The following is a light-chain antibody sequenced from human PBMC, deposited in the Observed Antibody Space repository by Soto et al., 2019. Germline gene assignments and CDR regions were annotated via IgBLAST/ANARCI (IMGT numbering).Light chain of an antibody. CDR2: GAS. Sequence: ESVLTQAPCTLFLSPGERATLSCRASQSVSSSYLAWYQQKPGQAPRLLIYGASSRATGIPDRFSGSGSGTDFTLTISRLEPEDFAVYYCQQYGSSRWTFGQGTKVDIK. V-gene: IGKV3-20*01. CDR1: QSVSSSY. J-gene: IGKJ1*01. CDR3: QQYGSSRWT.